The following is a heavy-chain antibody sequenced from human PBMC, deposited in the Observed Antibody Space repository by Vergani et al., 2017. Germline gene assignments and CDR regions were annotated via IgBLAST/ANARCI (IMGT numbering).Heavy chain of an antibody. D-gene: IGHD1-7*01. J-gene: IGHJ4*02. CDR2: ISSSGSTI. V-gene: IGHV3-48*03. Sequence: EVQLVESGGGLVQPGGSLRLSCAASGFTFSSYEMNWVRQAPGKGLEWVSYISSSGSTIYYADSVKGRFTISRDNAKNSLYLQMNSLRAEDTAVYYCAREGSITGTFDYWGQGTLVTVSS. CDR1: GFTFSSYE. CDR3: AREGSITGTFDY.